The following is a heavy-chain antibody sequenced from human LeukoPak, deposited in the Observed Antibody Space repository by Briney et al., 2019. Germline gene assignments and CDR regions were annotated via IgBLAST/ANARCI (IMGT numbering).Heavy chain of an antibody. Sequence: GGSLRLSCAASGFTFSSYGMHWVRQAPGKGLEWAAVLWYDGSNKYYADSVKGRFTISRDNSKNTLYLQMNSLRAEDTAVYYCANSNIGLMWAFDIWGQGTMVTVSS. CDR2: LWYDGSNK. CDR1: GFTFSSYG. V-gene: IGHV3-33*06. D-gene: IGHD2/OR15-2a*01. CDR3: ANSNIGLMWAFDI. J-gene: IGHJ3*02.